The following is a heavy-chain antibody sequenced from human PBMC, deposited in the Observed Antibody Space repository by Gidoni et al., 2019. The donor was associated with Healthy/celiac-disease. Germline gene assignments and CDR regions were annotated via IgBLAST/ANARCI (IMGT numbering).Heavy chain of an antibody. CDR3: ARDLPNIAARPGY. Sequence: QVQLVQSGAEVKKPGASVKVSCKASGYTFTSYYMHWVRPAPGQGLEWTGIINPSGGSTSYAQKFQGRVTMTRDTSTSTVYMELSSLRSEDTAVYYCARDLPNIAARPGYWGQGTLVTVSS. D-gene: IGHD6-6*01. V-gene: IGHV1-46*01. J-gene: IGHJ4*02. CDR2: INPSGGST. CDR1: GYTFTSYY.